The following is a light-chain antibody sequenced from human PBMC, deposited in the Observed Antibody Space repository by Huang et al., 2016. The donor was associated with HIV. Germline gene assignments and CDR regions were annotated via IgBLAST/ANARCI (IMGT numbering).Light chain of an antibody. J-gene: IGKJ1*01. Sequence: DIQMTQSPSSLFASVVDRVTITCQANQDISNYLNWYQQKPGKAPKLLIYDASNLETGVSSRFSGSGSGTDFTFTISSLQPEDIATYYCQHYDNLRTFGQGTKVEIK. CDR1: QDISNY. CDR2: DAS. CDR3: QHYDNLRT. V-gene: IGKV1-33*01.